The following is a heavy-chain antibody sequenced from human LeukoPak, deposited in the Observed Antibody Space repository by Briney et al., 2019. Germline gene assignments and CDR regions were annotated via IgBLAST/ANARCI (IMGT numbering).Heavy chain of an antibody. D-gene: IGHD3-16*01. Sequence: SETLSLTCTVSGGSISSYYWSWIRQPPGKGLEWIGYIYYSGSTNYNPSLKSRVTISVDTSKNQFYLKLSSVTAADTAVYYCAREVGGFDYWGQGTLVTVSS. CDR1: GGSISSYY. CDR2: IYYSGST. V-gene: IGHV4-59*01. CDR3: AREVGGFDY. J-gene: IGHJ4*02.